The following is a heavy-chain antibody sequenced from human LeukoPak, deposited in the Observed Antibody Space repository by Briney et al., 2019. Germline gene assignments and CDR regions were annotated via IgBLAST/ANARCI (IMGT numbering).Heavy chain of an antibody. CDR1: GGSVSSTTYY. D-gene: IGHD3-10*01. V-gene: IGHV4-39*01. CDR2: INYSGST. J-gene: IGHJ4*02. Sequence: SETLSLTCTVSGGSVSSTTYYWSWIRQPPGKGLERIASINYSGSTYYTPSLKSRVTISVDTSENQFSLKLSSVTAADTAVYYCARYVVYGSGKYYFDYWGEGTLVTVSS. CDR3: ARYVVYGSGKYYFDY.